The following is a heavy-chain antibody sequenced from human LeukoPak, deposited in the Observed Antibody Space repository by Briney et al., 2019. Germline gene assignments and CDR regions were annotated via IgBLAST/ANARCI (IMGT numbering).Heavy chain of an antibody. CDR1: GYTFTNYY. D-gene: IGHD4-23*01. CDR3: ARVDAGYGGNSPDFDY. J-gene: IGHJ4*02. Sequence: ASVKVSCKASGYTFTNYYMHWVRPAPGQGPEWMGIVNPSGGSTSYAQKFQGRVTMTRDMSTSTVYMELSSLRAEDTAVYYCARVDAGYGGNSPDFDYWGQGTLVTVSS. CDR2: VNPSGGST. V-gene: IGHV1-46*01.